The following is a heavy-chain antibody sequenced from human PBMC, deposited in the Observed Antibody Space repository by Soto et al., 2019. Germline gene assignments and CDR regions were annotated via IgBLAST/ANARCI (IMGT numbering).Heavy chain of an antibody. CDR2: ISAYNGNT. Sequence: ASVKVSCKASGYTFTSYGISWVRQAPGQGLEWMGWISAYNGNTNYAQKLQGRVTMTTDTSTSTAYMELRSLRSDDTAVYYCARVEYYYDSSGYGWFDPWGQGTLVTVSS. CDR1: GYTFTSYG. J-gene: IGHJ5*02. CDR3: ARVEYYYDSSGYGWFDP. D-gene: IGHD3-22*01. V-gene: IGHV1-18*01.